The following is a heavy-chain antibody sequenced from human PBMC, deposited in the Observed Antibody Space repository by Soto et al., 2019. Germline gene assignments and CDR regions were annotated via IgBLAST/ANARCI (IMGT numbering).Heavy chain of an antibody. D-gene: IGHD3-16*01. V-gene: IGHV1-46*01. Sequence: QVQLVQSGAEVKKPGASVRISCETSGYTFTAYYLSWVRQAPGQGLEWMGIINPGGAGTTYAQNFQGRLTMTKDTSTNTVYMELSRLRPDDTAVFYCARGRYDSDGNFVAHFDYWGQGTLVTVSS. CDR2: INPGGAGT. CDR1: GYTFTAYY. J-gene: IGHJ4*02. CDR3: ARGRYDSDGNFVAHFDY.